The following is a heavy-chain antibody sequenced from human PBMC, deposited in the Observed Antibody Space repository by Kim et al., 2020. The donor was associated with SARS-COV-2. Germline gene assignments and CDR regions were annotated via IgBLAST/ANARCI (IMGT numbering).Heavy chain of an antibody. J-gene: IGHJ6*02. CDR1: GGSISSYY. CDR3: ARTLSPYYYGSGTLYGMDV. Sequence: SETLSLTCTVSGGSISSYYWSWIRQPAGKGLEWIGRIYTSGSTNYNPSLKSRVTMSVDTSKNQFSLKLSSVTAADTAVYYCARTLSPYYYGSGTLYGMDVWGPGTTVTVSS. D-gene: IGHD3-10*01. V-gene: IGHV4-4*07. CDR2: IYTSGST.